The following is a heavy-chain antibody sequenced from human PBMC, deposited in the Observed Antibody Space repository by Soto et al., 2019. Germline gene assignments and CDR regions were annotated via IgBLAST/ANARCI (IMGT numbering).Heavy chain of an antibody. V-gene: IGHV3-30-3*01. CDR1: GFTFSSYA. CDR2: ISYDGSNK. J-gene: IGHJ6*02. Sequence: QGPLVESGGGVVQPGRSLRLSSAASGFTFSSYAMHWVRQAPGKGPEWVAVISYDGSNKYYADSVKGRFTISRHNSKKPLYMQMNRLRGDDTAVNYRSRGAPFRDGKYHFYVSGVRVHGTTVTVSS. CDR3: SRGAPFRDGKYHFYVSGV.